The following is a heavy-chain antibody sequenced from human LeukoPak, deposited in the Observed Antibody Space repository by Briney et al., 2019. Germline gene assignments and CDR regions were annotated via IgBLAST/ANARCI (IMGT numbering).Heavy chain of an antibody. D-gene: IGHD1-26*01. Sequence: ASVKVSCKASGYSFTPYSINWVRQAPGQGLEWMGYINTNSGNPTYAQGFTGRFVFSLDASVSTTYMEIYSLRADDTAVYYCARDRASGSYDYWGQGTLVTVSS. V-gene: IGHV7-4-1*01. J-gene: IGHJ4*02. CDR3: ARDRASGSYDY. CDR1: GYSFTPYS. CDR2: INTNSGNP.